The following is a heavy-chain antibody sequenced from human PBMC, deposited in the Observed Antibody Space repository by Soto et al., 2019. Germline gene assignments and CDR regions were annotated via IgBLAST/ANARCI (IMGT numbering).Heavy chain of an antibody. J-gene: IGHJ4*02. CDR2: MSDDGSKK. CDR3: AKELRETGGYYFDC. D-gene: IGHD3-16*01. V-gene: IGHV3-30*18. CDR1: GCSFSKYG. Sequence: QVQLVEAGGGVVQPGRSLRLSCAASGCSFSKYGMHWVRQAPGKGLEWVAEMSDDGSKKYYGDSVKGRFTISRDNSKNTLYLLMDSLRPEDTAMYYCAKELRETGGYYFDCWGQGPLVTVSS.